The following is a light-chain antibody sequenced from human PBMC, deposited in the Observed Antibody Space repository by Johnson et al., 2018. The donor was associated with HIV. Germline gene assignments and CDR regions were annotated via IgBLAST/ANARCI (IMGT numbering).Light chain of an antibody. CDR2: DND. CDR1: SSNIGNNY. V-gene: IGLV1-51*01. J-gene: IGLJ1*01. Sequence: QAVLTQPPSVSAAPGQKVTISCSGISSNIGNNYVSWYQQLPVTAPKLLIYDNDKRPSGTPDRFSGSKSDTSATLGITGLQTGDEADCYCGTWDSSLSAFYVFGTGTKVTVL. CDR3: GTWDSSLSAFYV.